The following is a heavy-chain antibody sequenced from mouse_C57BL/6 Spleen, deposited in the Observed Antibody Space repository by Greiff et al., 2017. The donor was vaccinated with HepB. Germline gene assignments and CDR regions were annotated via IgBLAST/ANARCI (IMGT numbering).Heavy chain of an antibody. Sequence: EVQLQQSGAELVRPGASVKLSCTASGFNIQDDYMHWVKQRPEQGLEWIGWIDPENGDTEYASKFQGKATITADTTANTAYLQLSSLTSEDTAVYYWTPGDYGSSSSYYAMDYWGQGTSVTVSS. CDR1: GFNIQDDY. CDR3: TPGDYGSSSSYYAMDY. CDR2: IDPENGDT. J-gene: IGHJ4*01. D-gene: IGHD1-1*01. V-gene: IGHV14-4*01.